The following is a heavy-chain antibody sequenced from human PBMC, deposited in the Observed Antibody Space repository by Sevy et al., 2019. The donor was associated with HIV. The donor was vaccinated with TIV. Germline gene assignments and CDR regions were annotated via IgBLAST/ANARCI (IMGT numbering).Heavy chain of an antibody. CDR3: ARDIGGDYDHYYYYGMDV. Sequence: SETLSLTCTVSGGSVSSGSYYWSWIRQPPGKGLEWIGYIYYSGSTNYNPSLKSRVTISVDTSKNQFSLKLRSVTAADTAVYYCARDIGGDYDHYYYYGMDVWGQGTTVTVSS. CDR2: IYYSGST. J-gene: IGHJ6*02. V-gene: IGHV4-61*01. D-gene: IGHD4-17*01. CDR1: GGSVSSGSYY.